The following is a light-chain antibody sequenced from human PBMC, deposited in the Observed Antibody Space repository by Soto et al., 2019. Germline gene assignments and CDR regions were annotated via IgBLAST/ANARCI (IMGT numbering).Light chain of an antibody. CDR2: LGS. Sequence: PLSLPVTPGEPDSISCRCSQSLLHSKGYNHLEWYLQKPGQSPQLLIYLGSNRAYGVPDRSSGSGSGTDFTLKIIRVEADDVGFYYCMQTLQPPWTLGQGTKVYIK. CDR1: QSLLHSKGYNH. V-gene: IGKV2-28*01. J-gene: IGKJ1*01. CDR3: MQTLQPPWT.